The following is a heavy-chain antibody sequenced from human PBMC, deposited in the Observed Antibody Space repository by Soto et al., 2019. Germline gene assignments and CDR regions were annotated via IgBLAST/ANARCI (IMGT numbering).Heavy chain of an antibody. Sequence: ASVKVSCKASGYTFTSSGISWVRQAPGQGLEWMGWISAYNGNTNYAQKLQGRVTMTTDTSTTTAYMELRNLRSDDTAVYYCAREGTTLYYFDYWGQGTLVIVS. V-gene: IGHV1-18*01. CDR2: ISAYNGNT. CDR1: GYTFTSSG. J-gene: IGHJ4*02. D-gene: IGHD4-17*01. CDR3: AREGTTLYYFDY.